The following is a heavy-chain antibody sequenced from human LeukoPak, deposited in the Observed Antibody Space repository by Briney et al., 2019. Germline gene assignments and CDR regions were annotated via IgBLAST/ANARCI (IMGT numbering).Heavy chain of an antibody. Sequence: GGSLRLSCAASGFTFSSYAMSWVRQAPGKGLEWVSTISGSGGSTYYADSVKGRFTISRDNSKNTLYLQMNSLRGEDTAVYYCAKDLDSSGYSSGYYYDYWGQGILVTVSS. CDR1: GFTFSSYA. CDR2: ISGSGGST. V-gene: IGHV3-23*01. CDR3: AKDLDSSGYSSGYYYDY. D-gene: IGHD3-22*01. J-gene: IGHJ4*02.